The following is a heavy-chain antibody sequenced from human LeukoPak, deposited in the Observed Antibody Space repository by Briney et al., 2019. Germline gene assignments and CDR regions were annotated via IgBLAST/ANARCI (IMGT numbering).Heavy chain of an antibody. CDR2: IYHSEIT. V-gene: IGHV4-38-2*02. CDR3: AREADAFDI. CDR1: GYSISSGYY. J-gene: IGHJ3*02. Sequence: PSETLSLTCTVSGYSISSGYYWGWIRQPPGKGLEWIGSIYHSEITSYNPSLKSRITISVDTSKNQFSLKLNSVTAADTAVYYCAREADAFDIWGQGTMVAVSS.